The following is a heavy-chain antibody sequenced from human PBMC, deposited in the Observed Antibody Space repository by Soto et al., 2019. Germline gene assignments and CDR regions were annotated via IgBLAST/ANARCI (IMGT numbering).Heavy chain of an antibody. CDR1: GFTFSSYS. V-gene: IGHV3-21*01. CDR2: ISGSSTYI. CDR3: ARVVTSTSFRENYYCMDV. J-gene: IGHJ6*03. Sequence: GGSLRLSCAASGFTFSSYSMNWVRQAPGKGLEWVSSISGSSTYIYYADSVKGRFTISRDNAKNSLYLQMNSLSAEDTAVYYCARVVTSTSFRENYYCMDVWGKGTTVTVSS. D-gene: IGHD2-2*01.